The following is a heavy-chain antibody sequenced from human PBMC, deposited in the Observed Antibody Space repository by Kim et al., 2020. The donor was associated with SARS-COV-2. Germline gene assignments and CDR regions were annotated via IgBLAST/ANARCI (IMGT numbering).Heavy chain of an antibody. J-gene: IGHJ6*02. CDR3: ARGDRTGTTWGMDV. Sequence: PSLKSRVTISVDTSKNQFSLKLSSVTAADTAVYYCARGDRTGTTWGMDVWGQGTTVTVSS. V-gene: IGHV4-34*01. D-gene: IGHD1-7*01.